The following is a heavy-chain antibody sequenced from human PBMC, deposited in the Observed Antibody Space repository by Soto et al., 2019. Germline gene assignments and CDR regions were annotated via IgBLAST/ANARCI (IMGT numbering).Heavy chain of an antibody. CDR2: IYYSGST. CDR3: ARVHDRNWFDP. J-gene: IGHJ5*02. D-gene: IGHD1-1*01. Sequence: SETLSLTCTVSGGSISSYYWSWIRRPPGKGLEWIGYIYYSGSTNYNPSLRSRVTISVDTSKNQFSLKLSSVTAADTAVYYCARVHDRNWFDPWGQGTLVTVSS. CDR1: GGSISSYY. V-gene: IGHV4-59*01.